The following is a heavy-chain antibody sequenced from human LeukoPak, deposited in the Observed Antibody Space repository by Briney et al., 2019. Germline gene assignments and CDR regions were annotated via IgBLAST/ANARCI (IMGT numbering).Heavy chain of an antibody. J-gene: IGHJ4*02. V-gene: IGHV3-48*01. D-gene: IGHD6-13*01. CDR2: ISDSSSHT. CDR1: GFTLSNYN. CDR3: ARDGEGGAAAGY. Sequence: GGSLRLSCAASGFTLSNYNMNWVRQAPGKGLEWVSFISDSSSHTFYSDSVKGRFTVSRDDVKKSLYLQMNSLRAEDTAIYYCARDGEGGAAAGYWGQGTLVTVSS.